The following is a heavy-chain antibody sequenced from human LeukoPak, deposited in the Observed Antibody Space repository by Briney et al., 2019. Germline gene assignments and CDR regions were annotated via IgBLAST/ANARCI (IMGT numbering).Heavy chain of an antibody. J-gene: IGHJ4*02. CDR1: GGSISSYY. D-gene: IGHD6-19*01. V-gene: IGHV4-59*08. CDR3: ARKSSGWFVE. CDR2: IYDSGST. Sequence: PSETLSLTCTVSGGSISSYYWSWIRQPPGKGLDWIGYIYDSGSTNYNPSLKSRVTISVDTSKNQFSLRLSSVTAADTAVYYCARKSSGWFVEWGQGTLVTVSS.